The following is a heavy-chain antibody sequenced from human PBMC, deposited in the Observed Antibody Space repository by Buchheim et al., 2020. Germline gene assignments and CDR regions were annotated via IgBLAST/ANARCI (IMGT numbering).Heavy chain of an antibody. CDR3: AKVTHSGSYYSPLDY. J-gene: IGHJ4*02. CDR1: GFTFSSYA. Sequence: EVQLLESGGGLVQPGGSLRLSCAASGFTFSSYAMSWVRQAPGKGLEWVSGISGSGVSTYYADSVRGRFTISRDNSKNTLYLQMNSLRAEDTAVYHCAKVTHSGSYYSPLDYWGQGTL. D-gene: IGHD1-26*01. CDR2: ISGSGVST. V-gene: IGHV3-23*01.